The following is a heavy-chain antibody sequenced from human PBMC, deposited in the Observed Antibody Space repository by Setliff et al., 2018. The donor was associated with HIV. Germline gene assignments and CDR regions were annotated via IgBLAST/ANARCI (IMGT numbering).Heavy chain of an antibody. D-gene: IGHD6-13*01. CDR3: ARHVGISIGGTRGDFDC. J-gene: IGHJ4*02. CDR2: IYYSGST. Sequence: PSETLSLTCTVSGGSISSSSYYWGWIRQPPGKGLEWIGSIYYSGSTYYNPSLKSRVTISVDTSKNQFSLRLSSVTAADTAMYYCARHVGISIGGTRGDFDCWGQGTLVTVSS. CDR1: GGSISSSSYY. V-gene: IGHV4-39*01.